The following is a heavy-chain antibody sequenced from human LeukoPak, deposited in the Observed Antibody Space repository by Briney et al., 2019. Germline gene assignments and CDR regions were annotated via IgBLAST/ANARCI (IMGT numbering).Heavy chain of an antibody. D-gene: IGHD3-3*01. Sequence: PGGSLRLSCAASGFTFSSYAMHWVRQALGKGLEWVAVISYDGSNKYYADSVKGRFSISRDNSKNTLYLQMNSLRAEDTAMYYCARSPLPYYDFWSGYYKESDNWFDPWGQGTLVTVSS. CDR1: GFTFSSYA. CDR3: ARSPLPYYDFWSGYYKESDNWFDP. J-gene: IGHJ5*02. V-gene: IGHV3-30-3*01. CDR2: ISYDGSNK.